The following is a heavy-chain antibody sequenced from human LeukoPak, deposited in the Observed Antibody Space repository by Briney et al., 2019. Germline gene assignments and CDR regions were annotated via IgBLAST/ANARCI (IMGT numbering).Heavy chain of an antibody. J-gene: IGHJ3*02. D-gene: IGHD3-10*01. V-gene: IGHV3-23*01. CDR2: ISGSGRNT. CDR1: GFTFSSNA. CDR3: AKVTGSGSYLADAFDI. Sequence: GGSLRLSCAASGFTFSSNAMNWVRQAPGKGLQWVSRISGSGRNTYYADSVKGRFTISRDNSKNTLYLQMNSLRAEDTAVYYCAKVTGSGSYLADAFDIWGHGTVVSVSS.